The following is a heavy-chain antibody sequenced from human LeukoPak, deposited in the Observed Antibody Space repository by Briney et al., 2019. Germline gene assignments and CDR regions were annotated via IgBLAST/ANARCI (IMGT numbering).Heavy chain of an antibody. CDR2: ISSSGSTI. Sequence: AGGALRLSCAASGFTFSDYYMSWIRQAPGKGLEWVSYISSSGSTIYYADSVKGRFTISRDNAKNSLYLQMNSLRAEDTAVYYCARGKAAGQVDLFDPWGQGTLVTVSS. CDR1: GFTFSDYY. V-gene: IGHV3-11*01. CDR3: ARGKAAGQVDLFDP. J-gene: IGHJ5*02. D-gene: IGHD6-13*01.